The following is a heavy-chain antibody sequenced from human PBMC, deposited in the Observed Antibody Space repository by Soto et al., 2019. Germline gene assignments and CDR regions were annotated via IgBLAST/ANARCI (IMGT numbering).Heavy chain of an antibody. J-gene: IGHJ6*02. Sequence: GGSLRLSCAASGFTFSSYWMTWVRQAPGKGLEWVAKIKQDGGEKYYVDSVKGRFTISRDNAKNSLYLQMNSLRAEDTAVYYCARVAAANSPLTDYYYYYGMDVWGQGTTVTVSS. CDR1: GFTFSSYW. CDR2: IKQDGGEK. D-gene: IGHD6-13*01. CDR3: ARVAAANSPLTDYYYYYGMDV. V-gene: IGHV3-7*04.